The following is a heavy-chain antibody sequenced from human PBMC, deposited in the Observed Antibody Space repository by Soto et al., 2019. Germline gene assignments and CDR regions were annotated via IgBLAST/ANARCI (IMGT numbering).Heavy chain of an antibody. CDR3: AIVRIAGAGYPRRRSNWFDP. D-gene: IGHD6-19*01. CDR2: MNPNSGNT. V-gene: IGHV1-8*01. CDR1: GYTFTSYD. Sequence: ASVKVSCKASGYTFTSYDINWVRQATGQGLEWMGWMNPNSGNTGYAQKFQGRVTMTRNTSISTAYMELGSLRSEDTAVYYCAIVRIAGAGYPRRRSNWFDPWGQGTLVTVSS. J-gene: IGHJ5*02.